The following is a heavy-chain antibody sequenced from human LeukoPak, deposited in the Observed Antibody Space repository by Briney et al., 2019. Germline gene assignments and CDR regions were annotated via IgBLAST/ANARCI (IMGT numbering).Heavy chain of an antibody. D-gene: IGHD2-2*01. J-gene: IGHJ3*02. CDR3: ARSIYRIDSGYCSSTSCYGDAFDI. V-gene: IGHV1-2*02. CDR1: GYTFTGYY. Sequence: ASVKVSCKASGYTFTGYYMHWVRQAPGQGLEWMGWINPNSGGTNYAQKFQGRVTMTRDTSISTAYMELSRLRSDDTAVYYCARSIYRIDSGYCSSTSCYGDAFDIWGQGTMVTVSS. CDR2: INPNSGGT.